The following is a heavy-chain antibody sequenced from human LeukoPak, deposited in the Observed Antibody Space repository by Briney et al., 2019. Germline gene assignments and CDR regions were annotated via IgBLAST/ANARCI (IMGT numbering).Heavy chain of an antibody. CDR3: ARAKGYGDYVRYFDY. D-gene: IGHD4-17*01. J-gene: IGHJ4*02. CDR2: IKQDGSEK. CDR1: GFTFSSYA. V-gene: IGHV3-7*01. Sequence: GGSLRLSCAASGFTFSSYAMSWVRQAPGKGLEWVANIKQDGSEKYYVDSVKGRFTISRDNAKNPLYLQMNSLRAEDTAVYYCARAKGYGDYVRYFDYWGQGTLVTVSS.